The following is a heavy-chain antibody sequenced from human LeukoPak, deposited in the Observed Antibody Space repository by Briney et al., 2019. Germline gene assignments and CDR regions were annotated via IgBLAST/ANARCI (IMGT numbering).Heavy chain of an antibody. V-gene: IGHV3-7*01. CDR1: GFTFSNYW. D-gene: IGHD1-7*01. CDR3: ARGHWQLEL. Sequence: GGSLRLSCAASGFTFSNYWMSWVRQAPGKGLEWVANIKQDGSEKYYVASVEGRFTISRDNAKSSLHLQMNSLRAEDTALYYCARGHWQLELWGLGTPVTVSS. J-gene: IGHJ4*02. CDR2: IKQDGSEK.